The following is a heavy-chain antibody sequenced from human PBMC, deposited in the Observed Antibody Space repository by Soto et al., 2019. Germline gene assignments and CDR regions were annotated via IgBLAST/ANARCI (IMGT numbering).Heavy chain of an antibody. CDR2: IYYSGST. J-gene: IGHJ4*02. CDR1: GGSISSGDYY. Sequence: SETLSLTCTVSGGSISSGDYYWSWIRQPPGKGLEWIGYIYYSGSTYYNPSLKSRVTISVDTSENQFSLKLSSVTAADTAVYYCARGGIAVAGIYDYWGQGTLVTVSS. D-gene: IGHD6-19*01. CDR3: ARGGIAVAGIYDY. V-gene: IGHV4-30-4*01.